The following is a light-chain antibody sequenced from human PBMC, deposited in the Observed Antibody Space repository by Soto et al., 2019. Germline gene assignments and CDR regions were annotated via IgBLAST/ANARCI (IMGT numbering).Light chain of an antibody. J-gene: IGKJ1*01. CDR1: QNLGTLY. Sequence: IVLALSPGTLSLSPGERGTLSCRASQNLGTLYLAWFQQKSGQAPRLLIYGASTRATGIPDRFSGSGSGTDFTLTISRLEPEDFAVYYCQQYGSSPPWTFGQGTKVDI. V-gene: IGKV3-20*01. CDR3: QQYGSSPPWT. CDR2: GAS.